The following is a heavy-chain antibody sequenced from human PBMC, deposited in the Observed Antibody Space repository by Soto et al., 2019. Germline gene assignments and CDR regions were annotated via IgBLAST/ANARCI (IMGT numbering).Heavy chain of an antibody. J-gene: IGHJ4*02. CDR1: GYTFTSYA. V-gene: IGHV1-3*01. CDR2: INAGNGNT. D-gene: IGHD1-26*01. Sequence: ASVKVSCKASGYTFTSYAMHWVRQAPGQRLEWMGWINAGNGNTKYSQKFQGRVTITRGTSASTAYMELSSLRSEDTAVYYCARGLGFYYFDYWGQGTLVTVSS. CDR3: ARGLGFYYFDY.